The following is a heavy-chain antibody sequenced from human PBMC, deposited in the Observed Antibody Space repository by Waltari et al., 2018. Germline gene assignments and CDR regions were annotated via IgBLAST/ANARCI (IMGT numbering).Heavy chain of an antibody. CDR2: IYYSGSP. CDR3: ARDHRLGWFDP. V-gene: IGHV4-59*01. J-gene: IGHJ5*02. CDR1: GGSISSYY. Sequence: QVQLQESGPGLVKPSETLSLTCTVSGGSISSYYWSWIRQPPGKGLEWIGYIYYSGSPNYNPSLKSRVTISVDTSKNQFSLKLSSVTAADTAVYYCARDHRLGWFDPWGQGTLVTVSS.